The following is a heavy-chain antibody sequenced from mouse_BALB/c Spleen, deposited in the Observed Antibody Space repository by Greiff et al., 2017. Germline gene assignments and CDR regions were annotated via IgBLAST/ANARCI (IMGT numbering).Heavy chain of an antibody. J-gene: IGHJ2*01. CDR3: VTTVVATFDY. CDR2: ISSGGST. V-gene: IGHV5-6-5*01. CDR1: GFAFSSYD. D-gene: IGHD1-1*01. Sequence: EVQLVESGGGLVKPGGSLKLSCAASGFAFSSYDMSWVRQTPEKRLEWVAYISSGGSTYYPDSVKGRFTISRDNARNILYLQMSSLRSEDTAMYYCVTTVVATFDYWGQGTTLTVSS.